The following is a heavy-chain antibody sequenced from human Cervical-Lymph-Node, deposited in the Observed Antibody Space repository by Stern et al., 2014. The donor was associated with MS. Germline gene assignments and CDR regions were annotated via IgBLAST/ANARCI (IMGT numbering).Heavy chain of an antibody. CDR2: MFYSGSA. J-gene: IGHJ6*02. D-gene: IGHD3-16*01. V-gene: IGHV4-59*01. CDR3: ARGGGNYYFGLDG. CDR1: GVSITSYY. Sequence: QLQLQESGPGLLKPSETLSLTCTVSGVSITSYYWSWIRQPPGKGLEWIGYMFYSGSANYNPSLKSRVTISVDTSKKQFSLKMSSVTPADTAVYYCARGGGNYYFGLDGWGQGTTVTVSS.